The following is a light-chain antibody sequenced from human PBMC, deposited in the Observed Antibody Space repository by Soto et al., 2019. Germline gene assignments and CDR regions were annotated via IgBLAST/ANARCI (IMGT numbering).Light chain of an antibody. J-gene: IGLJ2*01. CDR2: DVT. V-gene: IGLV2-14*01. CDR1: MRDVGAYDF. Sequence: QSALTQPASVSGSAGQSITISCSGTMRDVGAYDFVSWYQHSPGKAPKLVTFDVTHRPPGISDRFSGSKSANTASLTISGLQAADEAFYYCSSYTTRSTLVFGGGTKLTVL. CDR3: SSYTTRSTLV.